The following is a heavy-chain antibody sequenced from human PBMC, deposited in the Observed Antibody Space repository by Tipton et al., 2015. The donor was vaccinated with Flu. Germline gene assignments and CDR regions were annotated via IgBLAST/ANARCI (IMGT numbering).Heavy chain of an antibody. J-gene: IGHJ6*02. V-gene: IGHV1-2*02. D-gene: IGHD2-2*01. CDR2: INPNSGGT. Sequence: QLVQSGAEVKKPGVSVKVSCKASGYTFTGYYMHWVRQAPGQGLEWMGWINPNSGGTNYAQKIQGRVTMTRDTSISTAYMELSRLRSDDTAVYYCARLPSYCSSTSCYGYYYYGLDVWGQGTTVTVSS. CDR1: GYTFTGYY. CDR3: ARLPSYCSSTSCYGYYYYGLDV.